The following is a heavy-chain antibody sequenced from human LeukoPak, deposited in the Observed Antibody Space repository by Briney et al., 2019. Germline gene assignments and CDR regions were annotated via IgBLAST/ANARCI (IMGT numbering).Heavy chain of an antibody. J-gene: IGHJ4*02. CDR3: ARRAGGYSHPYDY. D-gene: IGHD4-23*01. V-gene: IGHV3-23*01. CDR2: ISGSGGST. Sequence: GGSLRLPCAASEFTFTTYSMAWVRQAPGKGLEWVSAISGSGGSTYYADSVKGRFTISRDNSKNTLYLQMNSLRAEDTAVYYCARRAGGYSHPYDYWGQGILVTVSS. CDR1: EFTFTTYS.